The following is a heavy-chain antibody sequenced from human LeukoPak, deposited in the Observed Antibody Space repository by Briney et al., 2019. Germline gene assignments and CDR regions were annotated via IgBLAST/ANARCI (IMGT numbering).Heavy chain of an antibody. CDR2: INHSGST. CDR3: ARCGWIQLWKDYFDY. J-gene: IGHJ4*02. Sequence: PSETLSLTCAVYGGSFSGYYWSWIRQPPGKGLEWIGEINHSGSTNYNPSLKSRVTISVDTSKNQFSLKLSSVTAADTAVYYCARCGWIQLWKDYFDYWGQGTLVTVSS. CDR1: GGSFSGYY. V-gene: IGHV4-34*01. D-gene: IGHD5-18*01.